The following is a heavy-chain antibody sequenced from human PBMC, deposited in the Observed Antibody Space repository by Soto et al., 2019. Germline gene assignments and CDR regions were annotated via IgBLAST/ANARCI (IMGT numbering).Heavy chain of an antibody. V-gene: IGHV1-69*01. CDR3: ARALPRSLYSSGWFDP. J-gene: IGHJ5*02. Sequence: QVQLVQSGAEVKKPGSSVKVSCNASGGTFSSYAISWVRQAPGQGRAWMGGIIPIFGTANYAQKFQGRVTITADESTSTAYMELSSLRSEDTAVYYCARALPRSLYSSGWFDPWGQGTLVTVSS. CDR2: IIPIFGTA. D-gene: IGHD6-25*01. CDR1: GGTFSSYA.